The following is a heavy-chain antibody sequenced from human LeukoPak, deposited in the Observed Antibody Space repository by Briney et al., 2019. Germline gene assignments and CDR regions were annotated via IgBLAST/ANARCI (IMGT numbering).Heavy chain of an antibody. D-gene: IGHD3-22*01. CDR1: TFTFSNYW. V-gene: IGHV3-7*04. Sequence: GGSLRLSCAASTFTFSNYWMSWVRQAPGKGLEWVASMKHDGSEKYYVDSVKGRFTISRDYAKNSLDLQMNSLRDEDTAVYYCAGGGYDSSGYYPESLYWGQGTLVTVSS. J-gene: IGHJ4*02. CDR2: MKHDGSEK. CDR3: AGGGYDSSGYYPESLY.